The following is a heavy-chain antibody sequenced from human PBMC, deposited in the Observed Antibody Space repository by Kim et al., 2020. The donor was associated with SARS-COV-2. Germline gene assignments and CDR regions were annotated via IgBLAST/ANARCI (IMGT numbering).Heavy chain of an antibody. CDR2: IYTSGST. J-gene: IGHJ6*03. Sequence: SETLSLTCTVSGGSISSYYWSWIRQPAGKGLEWIGRIYTSGSTNYNPSLKSRVTMSVDTSKNQFSLKLSSVTAADTAVYYCARGYCSSTSSCYYYYYMDVWGKGTTVTVSS. CDR3: ARGYCSSTSSCYYYYYMDV. D-gene: IGHD2-2*01. V-gene: IGHV4-4*07. CDR1: GGSISSYY.